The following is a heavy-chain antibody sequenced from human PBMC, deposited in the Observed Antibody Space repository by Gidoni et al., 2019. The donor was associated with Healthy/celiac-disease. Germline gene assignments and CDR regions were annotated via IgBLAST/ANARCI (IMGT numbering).Heavy chain of an antibody. CDR2: INHSGST. V-gene: IGHV4-34*01. CDR3: ATYYYGSGSYRYFDY. J-gene: IGHJ4*02. Sequence: QVQLQPWGAGLLKPSETLSLTCAVYGGSFSGYYWSWIRQPPGKGLEWIGEINHSGSTNYNPSLKSRVTISVDTSKNQFSLKLSAVTAADTAVYYRATYYYGSGSYRYFDYWGQGTLVTVSS. CDR1: GGSFSGYY. D-gene: IGHD3-10*01.